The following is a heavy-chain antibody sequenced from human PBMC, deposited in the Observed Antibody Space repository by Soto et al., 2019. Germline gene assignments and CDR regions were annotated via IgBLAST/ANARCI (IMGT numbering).Heavy chain of an antibody. CDR3: AKATEQWLALWGPWFDP. CDR1: GFTFSSYG. D-gene: IGHD6-19*01. Sequence: GGSLRLSCAGSGFTFSSYGMHWVRQAPGKGLEWVAVISYDGSNKYYADSVKGRFTISRDNSKNTLYLQMNSLRAEDTAVYYCAKATEQWLALWGPWFDPWGQGTLVTVSS. J-gene: IGHJ5*02. CDR2: ISYDGSNK. V-gene: IGHV3-30*18.